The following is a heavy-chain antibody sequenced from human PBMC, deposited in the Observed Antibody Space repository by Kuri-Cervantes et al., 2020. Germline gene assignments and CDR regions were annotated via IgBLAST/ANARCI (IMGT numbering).Heavy chain of an antibody. CDR2: INAGNGNT. CDR3: ARAPIQLWPKRLDY. J-gene: IGHJ4*02. D-gene: IGHD5-18*01. CDR1: GYTFTSYA. Sequence: ASVKVSCKASGYTFTSYAMHWVRQAPGQRLEWMGWINAGNGNTKYSQKFQGRVTITRDTSASTAYMELRSLRSEDTAVYYCARAPIQLWPKRLDYWGQGTLVTVSS. V-gene: IGHV1-3*01.